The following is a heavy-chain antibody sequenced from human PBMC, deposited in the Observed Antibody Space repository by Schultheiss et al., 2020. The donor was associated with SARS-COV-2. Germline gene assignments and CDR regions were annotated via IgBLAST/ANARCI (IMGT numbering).Heavy chain of an antibody. D-gene: IGHD5-24*01. Sequence: ASVKVSCKASGYTFTGYYMHWVRQAPGQGLEWMGWINPNSGGTNYAQKFQGRVTMTRDTSISTAYMELSRLRSEDTAVYYCARGIEMATILGTFDIWGQGTMVTVSS. CDR1: GYTFTGYY. CDR2: INPNSGGT. CDR3: ARGIEMATILGTFDI. J-gene: IGHJ3*02. V-gene: IGHV1-2*02.